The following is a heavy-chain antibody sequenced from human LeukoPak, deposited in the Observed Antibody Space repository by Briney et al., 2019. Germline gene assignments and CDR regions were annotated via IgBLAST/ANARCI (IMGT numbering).Heavy chain of an antibody. CDR3: ARGAEGYYYYGMDV. CDR2: IYYGGST. D-gene: IGHD1-26*01. J-gene: IGHJ6*02. Sequence: SETLSLTCSVSGGSISSYYWSWIRQPPGKGLEWFGYIYYGGSTNYNPSLKSRVTISVDTSKNQFSLKLSSVTAADTAVYYCARGAEGYYYYGMDVWGQGTTVTVSS. CDR1: GGSISSYY. V-gene: IGHV4-59*01.